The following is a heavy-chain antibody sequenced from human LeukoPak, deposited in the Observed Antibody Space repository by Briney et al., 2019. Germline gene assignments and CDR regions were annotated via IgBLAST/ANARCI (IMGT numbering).Heavy chain of an antibody. CDR2: IYNSGST. CDR3: ARVEVLYSSSWITTDY. D-gene: IGHD6-13*01. V-gene: IGHV4-4*07. Sequence: PSETLSLTCTVSGGSISSYYWSWIRQPAGKGLEWIGRIYNSGSTTYNPSLKSRVTMSVDTSKNQFSLKLSSVTAADTAVYYCARVEVLYSSSWITTDYWGQGTLVTVSS. J-gene: IGHJ4*02. CDR1: GGSISSYY.